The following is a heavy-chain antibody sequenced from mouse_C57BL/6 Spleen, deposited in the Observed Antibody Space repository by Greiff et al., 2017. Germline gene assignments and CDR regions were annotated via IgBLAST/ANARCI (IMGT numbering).Heavy chain of an antibody. D-gene: IGHD2-5*01. J-gene: IGHJ3*01. Sequence: VQRVASGAELVRPGTSVKVSCKASGYAFTNYLIEWVKQRPGQGLEWIGVINPGSGGTNYNEKFKGKATLTADKSSSTAYMQLSSLTSEDSAVYFCARDSNSWGQGTLVTVSA. V-gene: IGHV1-54*01. CDR1: GYAFTNYL. CDR3: ARDSNS. CDR2: INPGSGGT.